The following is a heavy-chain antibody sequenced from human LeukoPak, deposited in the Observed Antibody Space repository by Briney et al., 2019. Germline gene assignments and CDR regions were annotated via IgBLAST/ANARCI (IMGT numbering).Heavy chain of an antibody. Sequence: PGGSLRLSCAASGFTFTSYWMSWVRQAPGKGLEWVANIKQDESERYYVDSVKGRLTISRDNAKNSVYLQMNSLRAEDTAVYFCARDAWKDRYFDYWGQGTLVTVSS. CDR3: ARDAWKDRYFDY. CDR2: IKQDESER. J-gene: IGHJ4*02. V-gene: IGHV3-7*01. D-gene: IGHD1-1*01. CDR1: GFTFTSYW.